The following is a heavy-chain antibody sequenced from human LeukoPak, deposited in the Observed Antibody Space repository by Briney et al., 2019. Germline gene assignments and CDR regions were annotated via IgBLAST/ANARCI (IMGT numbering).Heavy chain of an antibody. Sequence: GGSLRLSCAASGFTFSNYGMHWVRQAPGKGLEWVAIIWYDGSNRYYADPVKGRFTISRDNSKNALYLQMNSLRAEDTAVYYCARDVHTSIYSPCGYWGQGTLVTVSS. CDR3: ARDVHTSIYSPCGY. J-gene: IGHJ4*02. CDR1: GFTFSNYG. D-gene: IGHD3-3*02. V-gene: IGHV3-33*01. CDR2: IWYDGSNR.